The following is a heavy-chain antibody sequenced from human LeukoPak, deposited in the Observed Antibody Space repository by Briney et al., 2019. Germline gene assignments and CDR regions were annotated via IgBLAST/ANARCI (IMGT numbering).Heavy chain of an antibody. CDR2: ISGSGGST. CDR1: GFTFSIYA. V-gene: IGHV3-23*01. D-gene: IGHD3-3*01. CDR3: AKDINLTPYDDFWSGYYGSI. J-gene: IGHJ6*02. Sequence: TGGSLRLSCAASGFTFSIYAMSWVRQAPGKGLEWVSAISGSGGSTYYADSVKGRFTISRDNSKNTLYLQMNSLRAEDTAVYYCAKDINLTPYDDFWSGYYGSIWGQGTTVTVSS.